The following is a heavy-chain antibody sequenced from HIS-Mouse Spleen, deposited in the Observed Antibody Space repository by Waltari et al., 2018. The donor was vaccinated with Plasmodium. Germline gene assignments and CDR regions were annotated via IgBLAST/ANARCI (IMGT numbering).Heavy chain of an antibody. CDR3: ASSWYWYFDL. V-gene: IGHV3-7*01. Sequence: EVQLVESGGGLVQPGGSLRLSCAPSGVTLSSYWMSWVRQAPGKGMEWVANIKQDGSEKYYVDSVKGRFTISRDNAKNSLYLQMNSLRAEDTAVYYCASSWYWYFDLWGRGTLVTVSS. J-gene: IGHJ2*01. CDR2: IKQDGSEK. D-gene: IGHD6-13*01. CDR1: GVTLSSYW.